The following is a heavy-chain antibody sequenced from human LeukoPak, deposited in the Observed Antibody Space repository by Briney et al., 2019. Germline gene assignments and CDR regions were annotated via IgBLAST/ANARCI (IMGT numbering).Heavy chain of an antibody. D-gene: IGHD2-2*01. CDR1: GDTLTELS. V-gene: IGHV1-24*01. J-gene: IGHJ4*02. CDR3: ATQGTPGSPFDY. CDR2: FDPEDGET. Sequence: ASVKVSCKVSGDTLTELSMHWVRQAPGKGLEWMGGFDPEDGETIYAQKFQGRVTMTEDTSTDTAYMELSSLRSEDTAVYYCATQGTPGSPFDYWGQGTLVTVSS.